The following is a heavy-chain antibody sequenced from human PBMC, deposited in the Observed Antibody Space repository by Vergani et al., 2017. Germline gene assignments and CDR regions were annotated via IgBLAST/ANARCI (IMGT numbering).Heavy chain of an antibody. J-gene: IGHJ5*02. CDR2: IYYSGST. D-gene: IGHD6-13*01. CDR1: GGSISSYY. Sequence: QVQLQESGPGLVKPSETLSLTCTVSGGSISSYYWSWIRQPPGKGLEWIGNIYYSGSTNYNPSLKSRVTISVDTSKNQFSLKLSSVTAADTAVYYCASSYSSSWYNWFDPWGQGTLVTVSS. V-gene: IGHV4-59*01. CDR3: ASSYSSSWYNWFDP.